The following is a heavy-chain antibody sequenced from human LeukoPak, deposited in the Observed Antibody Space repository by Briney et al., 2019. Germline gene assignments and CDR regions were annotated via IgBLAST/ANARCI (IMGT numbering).Heavy chain of an antibody. CDR2: ISYDGSNK. CDR1: GFTFSSYA. J-gene: IGHJ4*02. CDR3: ARDFASGYRIPFDY. D-gene: IGHD3-3*01. V-gene: IGHV3-30-3*01. Sequence: GRSLRLSCAASGFTFSSYAMHWVRQAPGKGLEWVAVISYDGSNKYYADSVKGRFTISRDNSKNTLYLQMNSLRAEDTAVYYCARDFASGYRIPFDYWGQGTLVTVSS.